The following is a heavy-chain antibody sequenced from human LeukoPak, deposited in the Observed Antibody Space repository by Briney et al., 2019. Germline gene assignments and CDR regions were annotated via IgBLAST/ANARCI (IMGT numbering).Heavy chain of an antibody. Sequence: GASVKVSCKASGYTFTGYYMHWVRQAPGQGLEWMGRISPNSGGTNYAQKFQGRVTMTRDTSISTAYMELSRLRSDDTAVYYCARAEEQWLVRKNNWFDPWGQGTLVTVSS. D-gene: IGHD6-19*01. CDR2: ISPNSGGT. CDR1: GYTFTGYY. CDR3: ARAEEQWLVRKNNWFDP. J-gene: IGHJ5*02. V-gene: IGHV1-2*06.